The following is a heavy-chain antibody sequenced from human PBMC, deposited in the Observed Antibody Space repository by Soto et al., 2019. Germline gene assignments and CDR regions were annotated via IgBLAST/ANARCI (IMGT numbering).Heavy chain of an antibody. V-gene: IGHV3-33*01. Sequence: PGGSLRLSCAASGFTFSSYGMHWVRRAPDKGLEWGAVIWYDGSNKYYADSVKGRFTISRDKSKNTLYLQMNSLRAEDTAVYYCARYFRYCISTSCTYYYYGMDVWGQGTTVTVSS. J-gene: IGHJ6*02. CDR1: GFTFSSYG. CDR2: IWYDGSNK. CDR3: ARYFRYCISTSCTYYYYGMDV. D-gene: IGHD2-2*01.